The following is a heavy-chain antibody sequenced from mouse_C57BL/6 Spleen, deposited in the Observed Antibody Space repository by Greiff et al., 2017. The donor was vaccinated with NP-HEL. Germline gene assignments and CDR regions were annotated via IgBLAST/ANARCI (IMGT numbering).Heavy chain of an antibody. D-gene: IGHD1-1*01. Sequence: VQLQQSGAELVRPGASVKLSCTASGFNIKDDYMHWVKQRPEQGLEWIGWIDPENGDTEYASKFQGKATITADTSSNKAYLQLSSLTSEDTAVDYCTTGYGSGGYFDVWGTGTTVTVSS. CDR1: GFNIKDDY. J-gene: IGHJ1*03. CDR2: IDPENGDT. V-gene: IGHV14-4*01. CDR3: TTGYGSGGYFDV.